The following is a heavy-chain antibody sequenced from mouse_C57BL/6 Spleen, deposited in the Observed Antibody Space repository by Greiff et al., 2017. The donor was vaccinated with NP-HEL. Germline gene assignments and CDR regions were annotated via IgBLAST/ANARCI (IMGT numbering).Heavy chain of an antibody. CDR2: IYPGGGYT. D-gene: IGHD1-1*01. CDR3: ARKITTVVGGNYAMDY. CDR1: GYTFTNYW. J-gene: IGHJ4*01. Sequence: QVQLQQSGAELVRPGTSVKMSCKASGYTFTNYWIGWAKQRPGHGLEWIGDIYPGGGYTNYNEKFKGKATLTADKSSSTAYMQFSSLTSEDSAIYYCARKITTVVGGNYAMDYWGQGTSVTVSS. V-gene: IGHV1-63*01.